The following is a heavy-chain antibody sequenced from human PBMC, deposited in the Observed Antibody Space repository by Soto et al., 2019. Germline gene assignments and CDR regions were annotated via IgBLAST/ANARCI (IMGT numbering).Heavy chain of an antibody. D-gene: IGHD6-6*01. CDR1: GFTFSSYG. Sequence: QVQLVESGGGVVQPGRSLRLSCAASGFTFSSYGMHWVRQAPGKGLEWVAVIWYDGSNKYYADSVKGRFTISRDNSKNTLYLQMNRLRAEDTAVYYCARDYPRRGQLVRRVDYYYYYGMDVWGQGTTVTVSS. CDR3: ARDYPRRGQLVRRVDYYYYYGMDV. CDR2: IWYDGSNK. J-gene: IGHJ6*02. V-gene: IGHV3-33*01.